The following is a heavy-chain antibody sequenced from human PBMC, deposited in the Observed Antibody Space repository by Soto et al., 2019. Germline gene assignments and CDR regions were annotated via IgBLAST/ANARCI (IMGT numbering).Heavy chain of an antibody. Sequence: QVQLVQSGAEVKKPGASVKVSCKASGYTFTSYDMNWVRQATGQGLEWMGWMNPNSGNTGYAQKFQGRVTMTRNTSISTAYMELSSLRSEDTAVYYCARNVDIVVVPAAIRRGDDAFDIWGQGTMVTVSS. CDR2: MNPNSGNT. CDR1: GYTFTSYD. J-gene: IGHJ3*02. CDR3: ARNVDIVVVPAAIRRGDDAFDI. V-gene: IGHV1-8*01. D-gene: IGHD2-2*01.